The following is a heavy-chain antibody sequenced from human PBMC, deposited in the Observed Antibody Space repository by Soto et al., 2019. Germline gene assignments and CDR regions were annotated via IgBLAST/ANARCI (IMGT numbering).Heavy chain of an antibody. CDR3: ARACESRCYGMDI. CDR2: ISAYNGKT. Sequence: QVQLVQSGAEVKKPGASVTVSCKASGYKFTSFGISWVRQAPGQGLEWMGWISAYNGKTDYAQKGQGRVTMTIDTSTNTAYMELRSLRSDDTATYYCARACESRCYGMDIWGRGTTVTVSS. D-gene: IGHD2-8*01. V-gene: IGHV1-18*01. J-gene: IGHJ6*02. CDR1: GYKFTSFG.